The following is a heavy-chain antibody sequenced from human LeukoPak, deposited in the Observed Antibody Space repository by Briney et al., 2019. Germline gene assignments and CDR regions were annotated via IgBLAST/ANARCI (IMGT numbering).Heavy chain of an antibody. Sequence: SETMSLTSTVYGGSISSYYWSWIRQPPGKGLEWIGYIYYSGSTNYNPSLKSRVTISVDTSKNQFSLKLSPVTAADTAVYYCARHPGDSFYFDYWGQGTLVTVSP. J-gene: IGHJ4*02. D-gene: IGHD4-17*01. V-gene: IGHV4-59*08. CDR2: IYYSGST. CDR1: GGSISSYY. CDR3: ARHPGDSFYFDY.